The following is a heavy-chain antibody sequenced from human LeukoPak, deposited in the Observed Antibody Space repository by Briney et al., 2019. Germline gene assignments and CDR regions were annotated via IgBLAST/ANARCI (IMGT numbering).Heavy chain of an antibody. CDR2: IWYDGSNN. D-gene: IGHD2-15*01. J-gene: IGHJ2*01. CDR1: GFSFRSHG. CDR3: ARDIYSKYVDV. Sequence: GGSLRLSCAASGFSFRSHGMHWVRQAPGKGLEWVAVIWYDGSNNYYADSVKGRFTISRDNSKNTLSLQMNSLRAEDTAVYYCARDIYSKYVDVWGRGTLVTVSS. V-gene: IGHV3-33*01.